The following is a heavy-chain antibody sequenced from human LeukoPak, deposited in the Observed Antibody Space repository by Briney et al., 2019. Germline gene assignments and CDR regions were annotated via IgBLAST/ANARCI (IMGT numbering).Heavy chain of an antibody. D-gene: IGHD6-6*01. Sequence: GGSLRLSCAASGFTFDDYAMHWVRQAPGKGLEYVSLTSGYGGSTYYADSVKGRFTISRDNSKNSLYLQMNSLRTEDTALYYCVCSSSWSFYYFDYWGQGTPVTVSS. J-gene: IGHJ4*02. CDR1: GFTFDDYA. CDR3: VCSSSWSFYYFDY. CDR2: TSGYGGST. V-gene: IGHV3-43*02.